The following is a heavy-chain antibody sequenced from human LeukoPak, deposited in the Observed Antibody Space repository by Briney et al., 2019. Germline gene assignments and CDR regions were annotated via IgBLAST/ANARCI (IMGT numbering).Heavy chain of an antibody. D-gene: IGHD6-19*01. J-gene: IGHJ4*02. CDR2: IWYDGSNK. CDR1: GFTFSSYV. CDR3: ASTSGWYEPIDY. V-gene: IGHV3-33*01. Sequence: GGSLRLSSAASGFTFSSYVMHSVRQAPGKGLEWGAVIWYDGSNKYYADSVKGRFTISRDNSQNTLYLQMNSLRAEDTAVYYCASTSGWYEPIDYWGQGTLVTVSS.